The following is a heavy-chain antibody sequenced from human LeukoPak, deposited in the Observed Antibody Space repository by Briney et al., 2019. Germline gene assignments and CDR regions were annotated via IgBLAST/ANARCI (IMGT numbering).Heavy chain of an antibody. J-gene: IGHJ1*01. CDR3: AKDYQYYYDSSGSRYFQH. V-gene: IGHV3-30*02. D-gene: IGHD3-22*01. CDR1: GFTFSSYG. Sequence: GGSLRLSCAASGFTFSSYGMHWVRQAPGKGLEWVAFIRYDGSNKYYADSVKGQFTISRDNSKNSLYLQMNSLRAEDTALYYCAKDYQYYYDSSGSRYFQHWGQGTLVTVSS. CDR2: IRYDGSNK.